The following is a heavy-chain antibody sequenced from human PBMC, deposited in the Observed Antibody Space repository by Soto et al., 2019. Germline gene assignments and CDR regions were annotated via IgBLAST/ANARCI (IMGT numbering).Heavy chain of an antibody. Sequence: QVQLVQSGPEVKKPGASVKVSCKTSGYTFTSYGISWVRQAPGQGLEWMGWISTYKGNTNYEQKFQGRVTMTPDTSTSTAYMELRSMRSDDTAVYYCATRSPAFDYWGQGTLVTVSS. J-gene: IGHJ4*02. CDR3: ATRSPAFDY. CDR1: GYTFTSYG. CDR2: ISTYKGNT. V-gene: IGHV1-18*01.